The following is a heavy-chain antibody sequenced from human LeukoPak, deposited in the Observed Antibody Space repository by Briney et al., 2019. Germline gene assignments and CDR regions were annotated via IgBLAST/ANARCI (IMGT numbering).Heavy chain of an antibody. V-gene: IGHV4-39*01. CDR1: DDSISSGSYY. D-gene: IGHD5-24*01. J-gene: IGHJ4*02. CDR2: IYYSGST. Sequence: PSETLSLTCTVSDDSISSGSYYWSWIRQPAGKGLEWIGSIYYSGSTYYNPSLKSRVTISVDTPKNQFSLKLSSVTAADTAVYYCARLVRGDGYNGDYWGQGTLVTVSS. CDR3: ARLVRGDGYNGDY.